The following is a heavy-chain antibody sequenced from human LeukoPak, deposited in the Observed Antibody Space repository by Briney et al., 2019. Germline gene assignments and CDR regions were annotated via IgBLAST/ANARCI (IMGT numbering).Heavy chain of an antibody. V-gene: IGHV3-66*01. Sequence: GGSLRLSCAASGFTVSSNYMSWVRQAPGRGLEWVSVIYSGGSTYYADSVKGRFTISRDNSKNTLYLQMNSLRAEDTAVYYCARDGNGYGDYFDYWGQGTLVTVSS. J-gene: IGHJ4*02. CDR2: IYSGGST. CDR1: GFTVSSNY. D-gene: IGHD4-17*01. CDR3: ARDGNGYGDYFDY.